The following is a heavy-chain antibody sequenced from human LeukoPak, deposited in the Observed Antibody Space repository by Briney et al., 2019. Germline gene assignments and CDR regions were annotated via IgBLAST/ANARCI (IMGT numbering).Heavy chain of an antibody. J-gene: IGHJ4*02. CDR2: ISYDGSNK. V-gene: IGHV3-30-3*01. D-gene: IGHD3-22*01. Sequence: GGSLRLSCAASGFTFSSYAMHWVRQAPGKGLEWVAVISYDGSNKYYADSVKGRFTISRDNSKNTLYLQMNSLRAEDTAVYYCARGRPTNYYDSSGYYYFDYWGQGTLVTVSS. CDR1: GFTFSSYA. CDR3: ARGRPTNYYDSSGYYYFDY.